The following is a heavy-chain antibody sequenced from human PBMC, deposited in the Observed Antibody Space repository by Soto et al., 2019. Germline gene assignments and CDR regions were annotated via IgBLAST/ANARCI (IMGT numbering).Heavy chain of an antibody. Sequence: SETLSLTCAVYGGSFSGYYWSWIRQPPGKGLEWIGEINHSGSTNYNPSLKSRVTISVDTSKNQFSLKLSSVTAADTAVYYCARGKRSSVVRLGYYYCGMDVWGQGTTVTVSS. V-gene: IGHV4-34*01. CDR2: INHSGST. CDR3: ARGKRSSVVRLGYYYCGMDV. CDR1: GGSFSGYY. D-gene: IGHD6-13*01. J-gene: IGHJ6*02.